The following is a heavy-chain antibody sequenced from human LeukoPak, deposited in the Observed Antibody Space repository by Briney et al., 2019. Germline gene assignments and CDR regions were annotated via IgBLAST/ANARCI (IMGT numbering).Heavy chain of an antibody. CDR3: ARDLRANYYASID. V-gene: IGHV1-69*05. CDR2: IIPICGTA. D-gene: IGHD3-10*01. CDR1: GGTFSDYA. Sequence: ASVKLSCKASGGTFSDYAISWVRQAPGQGLEWMGGIIPICGTANYAQKFQGRVTITTDESTSTAYMELSSLRSEDTAVYYCARDLRANYYASIDWGQGTLVAVSS. J-gene: IGHJ4*02.